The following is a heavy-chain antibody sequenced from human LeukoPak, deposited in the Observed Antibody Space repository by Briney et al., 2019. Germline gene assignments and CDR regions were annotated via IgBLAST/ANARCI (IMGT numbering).Heavy chain of an antibody. V-gene: IGHV1-69*04. D-gene: IGHD2-2*01. CDR3: AREGYCSSTSCPFDY. Sequence: SVKVSCKASGGTFSSYAISWVRQAPGQGLEWMGRIIPIFGIANYAQKFQGRVTITADKSTSTAYMELSSLRSEDTAVYYCAREGYCSSTSCPFDYWGQGTLVAVSS. CDR2: IIPIFGIA. J-gene: IGHJ4*02. CDR1: GGTFSSYA.